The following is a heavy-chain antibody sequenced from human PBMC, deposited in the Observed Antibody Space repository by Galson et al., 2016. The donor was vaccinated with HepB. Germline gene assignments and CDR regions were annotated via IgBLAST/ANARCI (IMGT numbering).Heavy chain of an antibody. D-gene: IGHD1-26*01. V-gene: IGHV4-59*01. CDR3: ASCLTPGGWFDP. J-gene: IGHJ5*02. Sequence: TLSLTCSVSGGSISDYYWSWIRQPPGKGLEWVGYIYYRGTTNSHPSLKSRATISVDMSKNEFSLKLTSVTAADTAVYYCASCLTPGGWFDPWGQGILVTVSS. CDR1: GGSISDYY. CDR2: IYYRGTT.